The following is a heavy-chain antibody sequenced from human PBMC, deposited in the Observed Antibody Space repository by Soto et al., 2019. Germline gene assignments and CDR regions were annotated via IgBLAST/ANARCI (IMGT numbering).Heavy chain of an antibody. CDR1: GGTFSNYA. Sequence: QVQLVQSGAEVKKPGSSVKVSCKASGGTFSNYAISWVRQAPGQGLEWMGGIIPIFGTTNYAQRFQGRVTITADESTSTAYMELSSLRCEDTAVYYCARVSSSWYKDYFDYWGQGTLVTVSS. D-gene: IGHD6-13*01. CDR3: ARVSSSWYKDYFDY. J-gene: IGHJ4*02. CDR2: IIPIFGTT. V-gene: IGHV1-69*12.